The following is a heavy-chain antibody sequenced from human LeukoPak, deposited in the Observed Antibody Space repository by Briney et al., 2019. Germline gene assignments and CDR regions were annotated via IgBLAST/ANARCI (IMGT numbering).Heavy chain of an antibody. Sequence: GSLRLSCGASGFNFSNFWVWWVRQAPGKGLGGGANINRDGREKYFVDSVNGRFTITRDNAKSSVFLQLNSLRAEDTAVYYCARDQVRGESLDYWGQGTLVTVSS. CDR1: GFNFSNFW. CDR2: INRDGREK. D-gene: IGHD3-10*01. V-gene: IGHV3-7*01. J-gene: IGHJ4*02. CDR3: ARDQVRGESLDY.